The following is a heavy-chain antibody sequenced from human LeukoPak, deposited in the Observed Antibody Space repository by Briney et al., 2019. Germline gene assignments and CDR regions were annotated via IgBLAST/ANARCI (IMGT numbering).Heavy chain of an antibody. D-gene: IGHD1-26*01. CDR1: GFTFSSYA. V-gene: IGHV3-23*01. J-gene: IGHJ4*02. Sequence: GGSLRLSCAASGFTFSSYAMSWVRQAPGKVLEWVSGISGSGGSTYYADFVKGRFTISRDNSKNTLYLQMNSLRAEDTAVYYCAKDLRGSYCTSYFDYWGQGTLVTVSS. CDR2: ISGSGGST. CDR3: AKDLRGSYCTSYFDY.